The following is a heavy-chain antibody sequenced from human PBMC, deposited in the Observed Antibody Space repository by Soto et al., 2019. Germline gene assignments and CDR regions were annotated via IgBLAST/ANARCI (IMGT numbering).Heavy chain of an antibody. J-gene: IGHJ5*02. CDR1: GGSISSGGYY. Sequence: QVQLQESGPGLVKASQTLSLTCTVSGGSISSGGYYWSWIRQHPGKGLEWIGYIYYNGNTYYNPSLKSRITISLDTSKNQFSLRLTSVTAADTAVYYCSGGCSKSWFDPWGQGTLVTVSS. CDR2: IYYNGNT. CDR3: SGGCSKSWFDP. V-gene: IGHV4-31*03. D-gene: IGHD2-15*01.